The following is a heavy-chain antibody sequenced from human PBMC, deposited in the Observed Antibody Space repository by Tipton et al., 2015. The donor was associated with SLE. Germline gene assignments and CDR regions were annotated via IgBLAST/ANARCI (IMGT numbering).Heavy chain of an antibody. CDR3: ARHHSIAVAGTSDY. Sequence: SLRLSCAASGFTFSSYGMHWVRQAPGKGLEWVAFIRYDGSNKYYADSVKGRFTISRDNSKNTLYLQMNSLRAEDTAVYYCARHHSIAVAGTSDYWGQGTLVTVSS. D-gene: IGHD6-19*01. V-gene: IGHV3-30*02. J-gene: IGHJ4*02. CDR2: IRYDGSNK. CDR1: GFTFSSYG.